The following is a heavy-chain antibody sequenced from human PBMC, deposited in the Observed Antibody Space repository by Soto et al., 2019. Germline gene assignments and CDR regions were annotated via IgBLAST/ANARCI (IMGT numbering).Heavy chain of an antibody. J-gene: IGHJ4*02. CDR2: MNPNSGNT. D-gene: IGHD3-9*01. CDR1: GYTFTSYD. Sequence: ASVKVSCKASGYTFTSYDINWVRKATGQGLEWMGWMNPNSGNTGYAQKFQGRVTMTRNTSISTAYMELSSLRSEDTAVYYCARGPYYDILTGYGIDYWGQGTLVTAPQ. CDR3: ARGPYYDILTGYGIDY. V-gene: IGHV1-8*01.